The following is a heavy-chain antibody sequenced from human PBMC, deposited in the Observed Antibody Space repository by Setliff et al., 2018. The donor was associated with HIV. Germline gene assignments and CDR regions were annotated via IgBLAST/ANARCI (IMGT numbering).Heavy chain of an antibody. CDR2: INVDGSSI. Sequence: PGGSLRLSCAASGFTFTDYWMHWVRQVPGQGLVWVSRINVDGSSISYADSVKGRFTISRDNAKNTLFLQMSSLRAEDTAVYYCARLPQDVRSSIDFWGQGTLVTVSS. CDR1: GFTFTDYW. V-gene: IGHV3-74*01. J-gene: IGHJ4*02. D-gene: IGHD6-6*01. CDR3: ARLPQDVRSSIDF.